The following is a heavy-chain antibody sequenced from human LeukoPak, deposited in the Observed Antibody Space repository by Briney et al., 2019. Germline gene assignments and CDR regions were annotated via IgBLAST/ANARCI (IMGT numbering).Heavy chain of an antibody. V-gene: IGHV4-34*01. Sequence: SETLSLTCAVYGGSFSGYYWSWIRQPPGKGLEWIGEINHSGSTNYNPSLKSRVTISVDTSKNQFSLKLSSVTAADTAVYYCAGWRISGSYYFDYWGQGTLVTVSS. D-gene: IGHD1-26*01. CDR3: AGWRISGSYYFDY. CDR2: INHSGST. J-gene: IGHJ4*02. CDR1: GGSFSGYY.